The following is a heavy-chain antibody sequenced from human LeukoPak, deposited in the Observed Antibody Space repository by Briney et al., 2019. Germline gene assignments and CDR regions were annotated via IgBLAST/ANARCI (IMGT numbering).Heavy chain of an antibody. CDR3: ARGGAVAGYDY. D-gene: IGHD6-19*01. CDR1: GYTFTSHD. J-gene: IGHJ4*02. CDR2: ISGYNGNT. V-gene: IGHV1-18*04. Sequence: GASVKVSCKTSGYTFTSHDISWARQAPGQGLEWVGRISGYNGNTNYARKLQGRVTVTTDTSTNTAYMDLRSLISDDTAVYYCARGGAVAGYDYWGQGTLVTVSS.